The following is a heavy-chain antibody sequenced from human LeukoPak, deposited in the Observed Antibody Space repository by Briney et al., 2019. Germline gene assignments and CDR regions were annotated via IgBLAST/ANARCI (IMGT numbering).Heavy chain of an antibody. D-gene: IGHD6-19*01. V-gene: IGHV4-61*01. CDR3: ARGQWLVDY. CDR2: IYYSGST. Sequence: SETLSLTCTVSGGSVSSGSYYWSWIRQPPGKGLEWIGYIYYSGSTDYNPSLESRVTISVDTSKNQFSLKLSSVTAADTAVYYCARGQWLVDYWGQGTLVTVSS. J-gene: IGHJ4*02. CDR1: GGSVSSGSYY.